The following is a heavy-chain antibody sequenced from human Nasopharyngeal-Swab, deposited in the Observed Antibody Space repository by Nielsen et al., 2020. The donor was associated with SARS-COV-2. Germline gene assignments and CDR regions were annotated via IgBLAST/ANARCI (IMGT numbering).Heavy chain of an antibody. D-gene: IGHD5-18*01. Sequence: GESLKISCAASGFTFSDYYMSWIRQAPGKGLEWVSYISSSGSTIYYADSVKGRFTISRDNAKNSLYLQMNSLRAEDTAVYYCAKDFNVDTAMVTYYYGMDVWGQGTTVTVSS. CDR1: GFTFSDYY. CDR3: AKDFNVDTAMVTYYYGMDV. J-gene: IGHJ6*02. CDR2: ISSSGSTI. V-gene: IGHV3-11*01.